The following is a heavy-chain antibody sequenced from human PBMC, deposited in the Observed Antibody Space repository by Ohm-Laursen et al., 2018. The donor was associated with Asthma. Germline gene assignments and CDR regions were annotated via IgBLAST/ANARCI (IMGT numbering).Heavy chain of an antibody. CDR1: GGSFSGYY. J-gene: IGHJ6*02. CDR2: INHSGST. Sequence: SETLSLTCAVYGGSFSGYYWSWIRQPPGKGLEWIGEINHSGSTNYTPSVKSRLTISVDTSKTQFSLKLGPVTAADTAVYYCARDDCTGGVCYGRPYYYYGMDVWGQGTTVTVSS. D-gene: IGHD2-8*02. V-gene: IGHV4-34*01. CDR3: ARDDCTGGVCYGRPYYYYGMDV.